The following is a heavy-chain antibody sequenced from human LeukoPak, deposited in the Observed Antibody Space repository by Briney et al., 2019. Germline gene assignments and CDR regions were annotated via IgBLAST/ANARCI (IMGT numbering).Heavy chain of an antibody. CDR3: ARGYSRDWGLQYFQH. D-gene: IGHD6-19*01. Sequence: SETLSLTCPVSGGSISNYYWSWIRQPPGKGLEWIGYIYSSGSTSYNPSLKSRVTMSVDTSKNQFSLKLNSVTAADTAVYHCARGYSRDWGLQYFQHWGQGTLVTVSS. J-gene: IGHJ1*01. V-gene: IGHV4-59*01. CDR1: GGSISNYY. CDR2: IYSSGST.